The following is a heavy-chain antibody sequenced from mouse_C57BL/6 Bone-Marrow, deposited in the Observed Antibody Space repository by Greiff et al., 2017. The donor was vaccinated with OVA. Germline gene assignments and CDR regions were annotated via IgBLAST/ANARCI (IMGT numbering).Heavy chain of an antibody. V-gene: IGHV5-16*01. Sequence: EVQLVESEGGLVQPGSSLKLSCTASGFTFSDYYMAWVRQVPEKGLEWVANINYDGSSTYYLDSLKSRFIISRDNAKNILYLQMSSLKSEDTATYYCARDGGFIDYWGQGTTLTVSS. D-gene: IGHD1-2*01. CDR3: ARDGGFIDY. CDR1: GFTFSDYY. J-gene: IGHJ2*01. CDR2: INYDGSST.